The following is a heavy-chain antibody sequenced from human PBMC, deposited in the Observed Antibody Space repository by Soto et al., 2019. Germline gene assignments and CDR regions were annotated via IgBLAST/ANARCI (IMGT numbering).Heavy chain of an antibody. Sequence: PGGSLRLSCAASGFTFSSYAMHWVRQAPGKALEWVAVISSDGTNKYYATSVEGRFTISRDNSKDTLYLQMDNLRVEDTALYYCARVSTPWGQGTLVTVSS. CDR1: GFTFSSYA. CDR3: ARVSTP. V-gene: IGHV3-30-3*01. CDR2: ISSDGTNK. J-gene: IGHJ5*02.